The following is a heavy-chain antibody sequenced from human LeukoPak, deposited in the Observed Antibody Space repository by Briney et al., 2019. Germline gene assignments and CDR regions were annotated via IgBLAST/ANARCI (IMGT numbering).Heavy chain of an antibody. V-gene: IGHV1-2*02. D-gene: IGHD2-2*01. CDR3: ARGSGGCSSTSCDPDGGYYYYYMDV. J-gene: IGHJ6*03. CDR1: GYTFTGYY. CDR2: INPNSGGT. Sequence: ASVKVSCKASGYTFTGYYMHWVRQAPGQGLEWMGWINPNSGGTNYAQKFQGRVTMTRDTSFSTAYMELSRLRSDDTAVYYCARGSGGCSSTSCDPDGGYYYYYMDVWGKGTTVTVSS.